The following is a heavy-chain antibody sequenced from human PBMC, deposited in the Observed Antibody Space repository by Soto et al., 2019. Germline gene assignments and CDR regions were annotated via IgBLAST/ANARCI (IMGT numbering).Heavy chain of an antibody. J-gene: IGHJ6*02. Sequence: SVKVSCKASGGTFSSYAISWVRQAPGQGLEWMGGIIPIFGTANYAQKFQGRVTITADESTSTAYMELSSLRSEDTAVYYCARDLSSGWYENYYYYYGMDVWGQGTTVTVSS. CDR3: ARDLSSGWYENYYYYYGMDV. CDR2: IIPIFGTA. D-gene: IGHD6-19*01. CDR1: GGTFSSYA. V-gene: IGHV1-69*13.